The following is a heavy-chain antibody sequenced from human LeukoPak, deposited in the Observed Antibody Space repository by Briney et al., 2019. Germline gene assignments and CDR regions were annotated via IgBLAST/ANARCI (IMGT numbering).Heavy chain of an antibody. D-gene: IGHD2-15*01. V-gene: IGHV7-4-1*02. J-gene: IGHJ4*02. CDR1: GYTFTSYA. Sequence: ASVKVSCKASGYTFTSYAMNWVRQAPGQGLEWMGWINTNTGNPTYAQGFTGRFVFSLDTSVSTAYLQISSLKAEDTAVYYCARLYCSGGSCYLDYWGQGTLVTVSS. CDR2: INTNTGNP. CDR3: ARLYCSGGSCYLDY.